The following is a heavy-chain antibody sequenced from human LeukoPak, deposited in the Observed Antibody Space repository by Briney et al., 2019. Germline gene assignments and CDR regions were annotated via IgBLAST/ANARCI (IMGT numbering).Heavy chain of an antibody. CDR3: ARDHIAVAGNFDY. D-gene: IGHD6-19*01. CDR1: GGSISSSSYY. V-gene: IGHV4-39*07. CDR2: IYYSGST. Sequence: SETLSLTCTVSGGSISSSSYYWGWIRQPPGKGLGWIGSIYYSGSTYYNPSLKSRVTISVDTSKNQFSLKLSSVTAADTAVYYCARDHIAVAGNFDYWGQGTLVTVSS. J-gene: IGHJ4*02.